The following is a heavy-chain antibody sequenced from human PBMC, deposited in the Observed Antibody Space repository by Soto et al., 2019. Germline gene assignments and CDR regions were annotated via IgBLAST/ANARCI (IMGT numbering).Heavy chain of an antibody. V-gene: IGHV3-30-3*01. J-gene: IGHJ4*02. Sequence: QVQLVESGVGVFQPGRSLRLSCAASGFTFSSYAMHWVRQAPGKGLEWVAVISYDGSNKYYADTVKGRFTISRDNSKNTLYLQMNSLRAEDTAVYYCAREPRGDCSVGSCYSFFDYWGQGTLVTVSS. CDR2: ISYDGSNK. CDR3: AREPRGDCSVGSCYSFFDY. CDR1: GFTFSSYA. D-gene: IGHD2-15*01.